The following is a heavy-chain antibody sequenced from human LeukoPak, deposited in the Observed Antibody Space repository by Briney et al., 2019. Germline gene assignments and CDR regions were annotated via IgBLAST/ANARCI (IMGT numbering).Heavy chain of an antibody. CDR2: IYDSGTT. Sequence: SETLSLTCTVSGVSINTYYWNWIRQPPGKGLEWIGYIYDSGTTNYNPSLKSRVTISVDTSKNQFSLKLSSVTAADTAVYYCARSGGYCSGGTCYSANWFDPWGQGTPVTVSS. J-gene: IGHJ5*02. D-gene: IGHD2-15*01. CDR3: ARSGGYCSGGTCYSANWFDP. V-gene: IGHV4-59*01. CDR1: GVSINTYY.